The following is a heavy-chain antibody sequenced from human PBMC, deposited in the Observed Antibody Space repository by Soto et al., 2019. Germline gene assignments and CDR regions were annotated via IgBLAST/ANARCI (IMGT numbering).Heavy chain of an antibody. CDR2: ISAYNGNT. J-gene: IGHJ4*02. Sequence: ASVKVSCKASGYTFTSYGITWVRQAPGQGLEWMGWISAYNGNTNYAQKLQGRVTMTTDTSTSTAYMELRSLRSDDTAVYYCARDRVGATRYDYWGQGTLVTVSS. CDR3: ARDRVGATRYDY. CDR1: GYTFTSYG. D-gene: IGHD1-26*01. V-gene: IGHV1-18*01.